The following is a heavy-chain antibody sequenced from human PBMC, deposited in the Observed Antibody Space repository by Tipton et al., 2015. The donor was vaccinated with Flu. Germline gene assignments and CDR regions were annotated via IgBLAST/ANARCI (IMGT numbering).Heavy chain of an antibody. CDR2: IIPIFGTA. Sequence: QLVQSGAEVKKPGSSVKVSCKASGGTFSSYAISWVRQAPGQGLEWMGRIIPIFGTANYAQKFQGRVTITADKSTSTAYMELSSLRSEDTAVYYCARVGGDYYDSSGYERLDYWGQGTLVTVSS. V-gene: IGHV1-69*06. J-gene: IGHJ4*02. CDR1: GGTFSSYA. D-gene: IGHD3-22*01. CDR3: ARVGGDYYDSSGYERLDY.